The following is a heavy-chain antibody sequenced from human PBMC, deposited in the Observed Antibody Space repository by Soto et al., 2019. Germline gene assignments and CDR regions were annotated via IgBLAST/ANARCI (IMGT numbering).Heavy chain of an antibody. Sequence: ASVKVSCKASGYTFTSYGISWVRQAPGQGLEWMGWISAYNGNTNYAQKLQGRVTMTTDTSTSTAYMELRSLRSDDTAVYYCARGGFWSYYDFWSGYSGDAFDIWGQGTMVTVSS. D-gene: IGHD3-3*01. CDR3: ARGGFWSYYDFWSGYSGDAFDI. CDR2: ISAYNGNT. CDR1: GYTFTSYG. J-gene: IGHJ3*02. V-gene: IGHV1-18*01.